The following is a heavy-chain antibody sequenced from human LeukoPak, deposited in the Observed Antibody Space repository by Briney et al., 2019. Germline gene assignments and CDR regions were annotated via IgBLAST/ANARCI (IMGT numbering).Heavy chain of an antibody. Sequence: GGSLRLSCAASGFTFSSYAMHWVRQAPGKGLEWVAVISSDGSSQFYADSVKGRFTISRDNSKNTLYLQMNSLRAEDTAVYYCAKDPGGGAVKGYWGQGTLVTVSS. CDR3: AKDPGGGAVKGY. CDR2: ISSDGSSQ. D-gene: IGHD3-16*01. J-gene: IGHJ4*02. V-gene: IGHV3-30*04. CDR1: GFTFSSYA.